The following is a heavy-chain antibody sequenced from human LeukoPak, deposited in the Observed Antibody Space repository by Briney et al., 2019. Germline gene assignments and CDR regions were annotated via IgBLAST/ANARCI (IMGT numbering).Heavy chain of an antibody. J-gene: IGHJ4*02. CDR2: IWYDGSKK. V-gene: IGHV3-30*02. D-gene: IGHD3-9*01. CDR3: AKDRPPYYDILTGYGAELDY. Sequence: GGSLRLSCAASGFTFSTYGMQWVRQAPGKGLEWVAVIWYDGSKKYYADSVKGRFTISRDNSKNTLYLQMNSLRAEDTAVYYCAKDRPPYYDILTGYGAELDYWGQGTLVTVSS. CDR1: GFTFSTYG.